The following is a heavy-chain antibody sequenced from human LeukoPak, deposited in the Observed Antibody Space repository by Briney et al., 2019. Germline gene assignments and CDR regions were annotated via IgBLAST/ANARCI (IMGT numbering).Heavy chain of an antibody. Sequence: GGSLRLSCAASGFTFSSYAMMWVRQAPEKGLEGVSSITGSGDGTYYADSVRGRFTISRDNSKNTLYLQVNSLRAEDTAVYFCVKGFVHPTYYFEYWGQGTLVTVSS. J-gene: IGHJ4*02. CDR3: VKGFVHPTYYFEY. D-gene: IGHD3-10*01. CDR1: GFTFSSYA. V-gene: IGHV3-23*01. CDR2: ITGSGDGT.